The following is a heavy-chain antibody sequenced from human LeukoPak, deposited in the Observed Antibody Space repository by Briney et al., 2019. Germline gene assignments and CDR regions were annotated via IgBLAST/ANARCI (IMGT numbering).Heavy chain of an antibody. Sequence: ASVKVSCKASGYTFTSHGINWLRQAPGQGLEWLGWVSGYNGNTDYAQKFQGRVTMTTDRSTNTAYMELRSLRSDDTAVYYCARDLYSGSYGVYWGQGTLVTVSS. CDR1: GYTFTSHG. V-gene: IGHV1-18*01. D-gene: IGHD1-26*01. CDR3: ARDLYSGSYGVY. CDR2: VSGYNGNT. J-gene: IGHJ4*02.